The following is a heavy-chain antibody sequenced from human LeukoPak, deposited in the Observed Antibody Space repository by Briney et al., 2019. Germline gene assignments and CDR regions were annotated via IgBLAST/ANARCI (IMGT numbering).Heavy chain of an antibody. CDR1: GGSISSYY. V-gene: IGHV4-59*01. D-gene: IGHD1-20*01. CDR2: IYYSGNT. J-gene: IGHJ4*02. CDR3: ARGSLTGTIDY. Sequence: SETLSLTCTVSGGSISSYYWSWIRQPPGKGLEWIGYIYYSGNTNYNPSLKSRVTISVDTSKNQFSLKLSSVTAADTAVYYCARGSLTGTIDYWGQGTLVTVSS.